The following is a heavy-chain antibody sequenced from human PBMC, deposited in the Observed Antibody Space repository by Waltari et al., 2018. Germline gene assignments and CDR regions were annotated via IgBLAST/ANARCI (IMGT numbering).Heavy chain of an antibody. Sequence: QEQLQESGPGLVKPSETLSLTCSVSGGPMSDSYWSWIRPPPGKGLDWIGYIHKSVSTSYNPSLKSRVTISVDTSKNRFSLKLRSVTAADTAVYYCARASAGHYDAFDMWGHGTTVSVSS. CDR1: GGPMSDSY. D-gene: IGHD3-3*01. J-gene: IGHJ3*02. CDR3: ARASAGHYDAFDM. CDR2: IHKSVST. V-gene: IGHV4-59*13.